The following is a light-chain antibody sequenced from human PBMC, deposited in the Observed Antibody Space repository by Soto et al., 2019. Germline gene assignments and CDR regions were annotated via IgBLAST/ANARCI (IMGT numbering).Light chain of an antibody. CDR2: GAS. J-gene: IGKJ1*01. Sequence: EIVMTQSPATLSVSPVERATLSCRASQSVSSNLAWYQQKPGQAPRLLIYGASNRATGIPDRFSGSGSGTDFTLTISRLEPEDFAVYYCQQYGSSGTCGQGNKVDIK. V-gene: IGKV3-20*01. CDR1: QSVSSN. CDR3: QQYGSSGT.